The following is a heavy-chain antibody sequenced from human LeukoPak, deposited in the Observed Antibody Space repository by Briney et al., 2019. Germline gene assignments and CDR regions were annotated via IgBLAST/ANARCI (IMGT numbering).Heavy chain of an antibody. CDR2: ITGSGAS. CDR3: AKHIADYFYYGMGV. CDR1: GFNFSNCA. V-gene: IGHV3-23*01. Sequence: GGSLRLSCAASGFNFSNCAMNWVRQAPGKGLEWVSSITGSGASYYAGSVKGRFTTSRDTSKNTRSLQMNSPRADDTAVYYCAKHIADYFYYGMGVWGHGATVTVSS. J-gene: IGHJ6*02.